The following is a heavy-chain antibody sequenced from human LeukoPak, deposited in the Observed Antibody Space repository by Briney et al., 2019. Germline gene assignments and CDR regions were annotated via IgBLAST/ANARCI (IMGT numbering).Heavy chain of an antibody. J-gene: IGHJ4*02. Sequence: PSETLSLTCTVSGGSISSYYWSWIRQPPGKGLEWIGYIYYSGSTNYNPSLKSRVTISIDTSKNQFSLKLSSVTAADTAVYYCARDSIGRFLEWPRGVDYWGQGTLVTVSS. V-gene: IGHV4-59*01. CDR3: ARDSIGRFLEWPRGVDY. CDR1: GGSISSYY. D-gene: IGHD3-3*01. CDR2: IYYSGST.